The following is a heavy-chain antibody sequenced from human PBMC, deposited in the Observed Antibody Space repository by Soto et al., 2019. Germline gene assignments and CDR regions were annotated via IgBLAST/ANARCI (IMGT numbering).Heavy chain of an antibody. CDR1: GFTFSTYS. D-gene: IGHD6-13*01. CDR3: ARVSPAAGTLSAFDI. V-gene: IGHV3-21*01. J-gene: IGHJ3*02. Sequence: EVQLVESGGGLVKPGGSLRLSCAASGFTFSTYSMNWVRQAPGKGLEWVSAITSGSNYIYYADSVKGRFTISGDNAKISLYLQVTSLRAEDTAVYYCARVSPAAGTLSAFDIWGQGTVVTVSS. CDR2: ITSGSNYI.